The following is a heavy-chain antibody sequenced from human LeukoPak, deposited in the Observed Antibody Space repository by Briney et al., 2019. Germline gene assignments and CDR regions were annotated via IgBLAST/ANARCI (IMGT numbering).Heavy chain of an antibody. Sequence: PSETLSLTCTVSGGSISTYYWSWIRQPPGKGLEWIGEINHSGSTNYNPSLKSRVTISVDTSKNQFSLKLSSVTAADTAVYYCARAPIFYYGSGSYYRDYWGQGTLVTVSS. J-gene: IGHJ4*02. CDR2: INHSGST. CDR1: GGSISTYY. V-gene: IGHV4-34*01. CDR3: ARAPIFYYGSGSYYRDY. D-gene: IGHD3-10*01.